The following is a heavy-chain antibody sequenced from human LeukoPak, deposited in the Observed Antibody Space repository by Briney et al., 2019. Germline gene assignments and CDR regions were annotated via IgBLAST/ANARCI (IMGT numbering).Heavy chain of an antibody. CDR1: GLTFSSYW. CDR2: IKQDGSEK. Sequence: GGSLRLSCAASGLTFSSYWMSWVRQAPGKGLEWVANIKQDGSEKYYVDSVKGRFIISRDNTKNSLYLQMNSLRAEDTAVYYCARRGSPFDYWGQGTLVTVSS. V-gene: IGHV3-7*01. CDR3: ARRGSPFDY. J-gene: IGHJ4*02.